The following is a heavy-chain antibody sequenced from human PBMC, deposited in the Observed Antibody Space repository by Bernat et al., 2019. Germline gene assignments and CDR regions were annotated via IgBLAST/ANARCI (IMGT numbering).Heavy chain of an antibody. CDR1: GFTFSSYG. CDR3: AKDLGVLRYFDWGFDI. J-gene: IGHJ3*02. CDR2: ISYDGNNK. D-gene: IGHD3-9*01. Sequence: QVQLVESGGGVVQPGRSPRLSCAASGFTFSSYGMHWVRQAPGKGLEWVAVISYDGNNKYYADSVKGRITISRDNSKNTLYLQMNSLRAEDTAVYYCAKDLGVLRYFDWGFDIWGQGTMVTFSS. V-gene: IGHV3-30*18.